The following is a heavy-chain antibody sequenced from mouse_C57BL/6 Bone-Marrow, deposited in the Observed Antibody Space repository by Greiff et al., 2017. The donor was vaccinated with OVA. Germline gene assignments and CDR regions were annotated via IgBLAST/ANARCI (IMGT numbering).Heavy chain of an antibody. CDR2: IWWDDDK. D-gene: IGHD2-3*01. Sequence: QVTLKESGPGILQPSQTLSLTCSFSGFSLSTFGMGVGWIRQPSGQGLEWLAHIWWDDDKYYNPALKSRLTISKDTSKNQVFLKNANVDTADTATYYGARAYDGYPHWYFDVWGTGTTVTVSS. J-gene: IGHJ1*03. CDR3: ARAYDGYPHWYFDV. CDR1: GFSLSTFGMG. V-gene: IGHV8-8*01.